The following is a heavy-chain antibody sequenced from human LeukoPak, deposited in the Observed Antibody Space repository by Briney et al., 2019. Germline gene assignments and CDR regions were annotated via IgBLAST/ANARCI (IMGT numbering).Heavy chain of an antibody. CDR3: ARGRTYYYDSSGYFGYYYYYMDV. Sequence: GGSLRLSCAASGFTFSDYYMGSIRQAPGKGLEWVSYISSSGSTIYYADSVKGRFTISRDNAKNSLYLQMNSLRAEDTAVYYCARGRTYYYDSSGYFGYYYYYMDVWGKGTTVTVSS. J-gene: IGHJ6*03. V-gene: IGHV3-11*04. D-gene: IGHD3-22*01. CDR2: ISSSGSTI. CDR1: GFTFSDYY.